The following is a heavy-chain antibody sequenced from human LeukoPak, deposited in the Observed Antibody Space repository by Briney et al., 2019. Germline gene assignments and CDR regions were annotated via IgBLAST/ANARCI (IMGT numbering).Heavy chain of an antibody. J-gene: IGHJ4*02. D-gene: IGHD1-26*01. CDR3: ARAASGSYPGYFDY. Sequence: GGSLRLSCAASGFTFSSYWMSWVRQAPGKGLEWVANINQDGSAKYSVDSVKGRFTISRDNAKNSLYLQMNSLRAEDTAVYYCARAASGSYPGYFDYWGQGTLVTVSS. CDR2: INQDGSAK. V-gene: IGHV3-7*01. CDR1: GFTFSSYW.